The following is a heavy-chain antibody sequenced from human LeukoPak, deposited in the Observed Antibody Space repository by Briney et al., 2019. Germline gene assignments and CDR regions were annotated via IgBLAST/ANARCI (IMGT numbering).Heavy chain of an antibody. CDR2: IYYSGST. D-gene: IGHD3-10*01. CDR3: ARRPVLLWFGETAFDP. V-gene: IGHV4-30-4*07. Sequence: SETLSLTCAVSGGSISSGGYSWSWIRQPPGKGLEWIGYIYYSGSTNYNPALKSRVTISVDTSKNQFSLKLSSVTAADTAVYYCARRPVLLWFGETAFDPWGQGTLVTVSS. J-gene: IGHJ5*02. CDR1: GGSISSGGYS.